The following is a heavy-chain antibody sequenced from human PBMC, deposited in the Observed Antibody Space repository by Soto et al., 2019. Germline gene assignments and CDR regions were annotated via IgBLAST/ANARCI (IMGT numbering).Heavy chain of an antibody. D-gene: IGHD2-15*01. J-gene: IGHJ6*02. CDR1: GYTFISHG. CDR3: ARVSSSIVVVPDYGMDV. Sequence: QVQLVQSGVEVKKPGASVKVSCKASGYTFISHGISWVRQAPGQGLEWMGWISGKNGNTNYAQKLQGRFTLTTDTSTSTAYLELWSLRSDDTAVYYCARVSSSIVVVPDYGMDVWGQGTTVTVSS. V-gene: IGHV1-18*04. CDR2: ISGKNGNT.